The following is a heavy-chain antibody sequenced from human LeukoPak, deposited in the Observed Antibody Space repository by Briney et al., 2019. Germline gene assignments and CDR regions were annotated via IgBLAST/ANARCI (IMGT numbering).Heavy chain of an antibody. CDR1: GFTFSSYA. D-gene: IGHD3-9*01. Sequence: GGSLRLSCAASGFTFSSYAISWVRQAPGKGLEWVSAISGSGGSTYYADSAKGRFTISRDNSKNTLYLQMNSLRAEDTAVYYCAKDQALSRYFDWLSKHDAFDIWGQGTMVTVSS. CDR2: ISGSGGST. V-gene: IGHV3-23*01. J-gene: IGHJ3*02. CDR3: AKDQALSRYFDWLSKHDAFDI.